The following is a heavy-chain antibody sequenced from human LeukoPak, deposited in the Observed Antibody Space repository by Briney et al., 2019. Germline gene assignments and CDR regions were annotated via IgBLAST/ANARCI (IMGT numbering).Heavy chain of an antibody. Sequence: GGSLRLSCAASGFTFSSYWMHWVRQAPGKGLVWVSRINSDGSSTTYADSVKGRLTISRDNAQNTLYLQMNSLRVEDTAVYYCTRGGVDYWGQGTLVTVSS. CDR1: GFTFSSYW. CDR2: INSDGSST. V-gene: IGHV3-74*01. CDR3: TRGGVDY. J-gene: IGHJ4*02.